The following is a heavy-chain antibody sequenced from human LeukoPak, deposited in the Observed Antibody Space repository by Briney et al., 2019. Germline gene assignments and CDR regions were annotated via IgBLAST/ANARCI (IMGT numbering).Heavy chain of an antibody. CDR3: ARRGVTSTLDY. CDR2: ISSNGGST. Sequence: GGSLRLSWAASGFTFSSYAMHWVRQAPGKGLEYVSAISSNGGSTYYANSVTGRFTISRDNYKNTLYLQMVSLRAEDMAVYYCARRGVTSTLDYWGQGPLVTVSS. J-gene: IGHJ4*02. CDR1: GFTFSSYA. V-gene: IGHV3-64*01. D-gene: IGHD5-18*01.